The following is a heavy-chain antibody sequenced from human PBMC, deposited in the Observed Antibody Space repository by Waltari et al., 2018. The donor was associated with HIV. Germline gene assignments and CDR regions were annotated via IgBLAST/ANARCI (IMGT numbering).Heavy chain of an antibody. CDR1: GYTFTTYT. CDR2: INAGNGNT. J-gene: IGHJ5*02. Sequence: QVQLVQSGAEVKNPGASVQVSCKASGYTFTTYTIHWVRQAPGQRLEWMGWINAGNGNTKYSQNFQDRVTFTRDTSASTAYMELSSLRSEDTALYYCARTYDILTGFGWFDPWGQGTLVTVSS. V-gene: IGHV1-3*01. D-gene: IGHD3-9*01. CDR3: ARTYDILTGFGWFDP.